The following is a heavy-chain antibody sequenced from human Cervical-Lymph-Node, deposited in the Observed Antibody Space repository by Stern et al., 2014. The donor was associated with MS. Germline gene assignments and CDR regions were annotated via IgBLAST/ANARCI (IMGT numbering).Heavy chain of an antibody. Sequence: QVQLGQSGGGVVQPGRSLRLSCAASGFSFSRYAMHWVRQAPGKGLAWVALVWYDGSNPYYADSVTGRFTISRDNFKNTLYLQMNSLRAEDTAVYYCASAYSSSHYYFDYWGQGTLVTVSS. CDR1: GFSFSRYA. J-gene: IGHJ4*02. D-gene: IGHD6-13*01. CDR2: VWYDGSNP. V-gene: IGHV3-33*01. CDR3: ASAYSSSHYYFDY.